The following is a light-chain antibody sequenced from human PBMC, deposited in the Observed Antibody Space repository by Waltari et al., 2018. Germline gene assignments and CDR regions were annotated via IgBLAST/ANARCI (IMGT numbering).Light chain of an antibody. CDR1: QSVSSN. J-gene: IGKJ1*01. CDR2: GAS. CDR3: QQYNNWPGT. Sequence: EIVMTQSPATLSVSPGERATLSCRARQSVSSNLAWYQQKPGQAPRLLIYGASTRATGIPARFSGSGSGTEFPLTISSLQSEDFAVYYCQQYNNWPGTFGQGPRWKSN. V-gene: IGKV3-15*01.